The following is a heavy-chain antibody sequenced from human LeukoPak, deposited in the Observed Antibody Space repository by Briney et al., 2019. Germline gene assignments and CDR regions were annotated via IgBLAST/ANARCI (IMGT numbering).Heavy chain of an antibody. D-gene: IGHD3-10*01. J-gene: IGHJ4*02. CDR2: ISSSSNYI. V-gene: IGHV3-21*01. CDR1: GFTFSSYS. Sequence: PGGSLRLSCGASGFTFSSYSMNWVRQAPGKGLEWVSYISSSSNYINYGDSVKGRFTISRDNAKNSLYPQMNSLRAEDTAVYYCARDKDRTYYYGSGTLGYWGQGTLVTVSS. CDR3: ARDKDRTYYYGSGTLGY.